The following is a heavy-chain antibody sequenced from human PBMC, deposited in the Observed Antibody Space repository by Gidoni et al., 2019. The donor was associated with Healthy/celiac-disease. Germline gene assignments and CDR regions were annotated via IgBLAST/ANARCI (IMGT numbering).Heavy chain of an antibody. V-gene: IGHV4-39*07. CDR1: GGSISSSSYY. D-gene: IGHD3-10*01. J-gene: IGHJ4*02. CDR3: ARAPFHPTYYGSGSYYNPSPRFDY. CDR2: IYYSGST. Sequence: QLQLQESGPGLVQPSETLSLTCTVSGGSISSSSYYWGWIRQPPGKGLEWIGSIYYSGSTYYNPSLKSRVTRSVDTSKNQFSLKLSSVTAADTAVYYCARAPFHPTYYGSGSYYNPSPRFDYWGQGTLVTVSS.